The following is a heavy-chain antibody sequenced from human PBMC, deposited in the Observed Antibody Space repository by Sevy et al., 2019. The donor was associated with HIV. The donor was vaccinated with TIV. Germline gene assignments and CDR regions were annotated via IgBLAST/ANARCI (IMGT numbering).Heavy chain of an antibody. J-gene: IGHJ1*01. Sequence: SETLSLTCTVSGGSISSYYWSWIRQPPGKGLEWIGYIYYSGSTNYNPSLKSRVTISVDTSKNQFSLKLSSVTAADTAVYYCARVTGWELHIQYFQHWGQGTLVTVSS. D-gene: IGHD1-26*01. CDR1: GGSISSYY. V-gene: IGHV4-59*01. CDR2: IYYSGST. CDR3: ARVTGWELHIQYFQH.